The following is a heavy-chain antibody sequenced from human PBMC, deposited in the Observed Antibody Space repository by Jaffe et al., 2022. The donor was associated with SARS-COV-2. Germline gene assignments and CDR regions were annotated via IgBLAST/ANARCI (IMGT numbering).Heavy chain of an antibody. CDR2: ISYDGSNK. J-gene: IGHJ3*02. CDR3: AKPEVAAAGVDAFDI. D-gene: IGHD6-13*01. Sequence: QVQLVESGGGVVQPGRSLRLSCAASGFTFSSYAMHWVRQAPGKGLEWVAVISYDGSNKYYADSVKGRFTISRDNSKNTLYLQMNSLRAEDTAVYYCAKPEVAAAGVDAFDIWGQGTMVTVSS. CDR1: GFTFSSYA. V-gene: IGHV3-30-3*01.